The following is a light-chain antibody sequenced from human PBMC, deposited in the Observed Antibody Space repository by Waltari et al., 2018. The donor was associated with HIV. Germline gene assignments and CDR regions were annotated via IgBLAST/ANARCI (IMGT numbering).Light chain of an antibody. Sequence: DIAMKQSPLSLPVTPGEPASISCRSRQSLLKTNGYIHLDRYLQRPGQSPQLLIFLRSNRASGVPDRFSASASATDFTLQISRVEAEDVGIYYCMQTLETPLTFGGGTKVEI. V-gene: IGKV2-28*01. CDR2: LRS. J-gene: IGKJ4*01. CDR1: QSLLKTNGYIH. CDR3: MQTLETPLT.